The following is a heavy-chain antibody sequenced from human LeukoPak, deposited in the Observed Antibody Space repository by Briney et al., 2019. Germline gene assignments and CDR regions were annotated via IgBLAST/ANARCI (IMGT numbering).Heavy chain of an antibody. CDR3: ARHDTVTSTDC. D-gene: IGHD4-17*01. V-gene: IGHV5-51*01. CDR1: GYSFTSYW. J-gene: IGHJ4*02. CDR2: IYPGDSDA. Sequence: GESLKISCKGSGYSFTSYWIGWVRQMPGKGLEWMGIIYPGDSDARYSPSFQGQVTMSADKSISTVYLQWSSLKAPDTATYYCARHDTVTSTDCWGQGTLVTVSP.